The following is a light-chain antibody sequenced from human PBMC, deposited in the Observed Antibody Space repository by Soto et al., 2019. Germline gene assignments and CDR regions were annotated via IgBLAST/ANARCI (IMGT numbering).Light chain of an antibody. CDR2: QVS. V-gene: IGKV1-5*01. CDR1: QSLSNW. Sequence: DIQMTKFPSILSAAVGDRVIITCRASQSLSNWVAWYQQKPGKPPKALIFQVSTLESGVPSRFSGSGSGTEFTLTISSLQPDDFATYYCQQNNSLSWTFGQGTKVDIK. J-gene: IGKJ1*01. CDR3: QQNNSLSWT.